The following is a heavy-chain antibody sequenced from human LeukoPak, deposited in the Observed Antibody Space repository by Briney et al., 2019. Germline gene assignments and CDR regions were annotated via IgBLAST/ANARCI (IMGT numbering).Heavy chain of an antibody. D-gene: IGHD4-17*01. J-gene: IGHJ4*02. CDR3: ARESAGFDPDYGFDY. CDR2: ISYDGSNK. CDR1: GFTFSTFA. Sequence: GGSLRLSCAASGFTFSTFAMNWVRQAPGKGLEWVAVISYDGSNKYYADSVKGRFTISRDNSKNTLYLQMNSLRAEDTAVYYCARESAGFDPDYGFDYWGQGTLVTVSS. V-gene: IGHV3-30-3*01.